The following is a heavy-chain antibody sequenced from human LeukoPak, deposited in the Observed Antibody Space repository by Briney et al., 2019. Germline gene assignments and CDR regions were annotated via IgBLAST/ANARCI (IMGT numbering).Heavy chain of an antibody. CDR1: GFTFDDYA. Sequence: GRSLRLSCAASGFTFDDYAMHWVRQAPGKGLEWVSGISWNSGNIGYADSVKGRFTLSRDNAKNSLYLQMNSLRAEDMALYYCSTDSTIVYWGQGTLVTVSS. V-gene: IGHV3-9*03. D-gene: IGHD3-9*01. J-gene: IGHJ4*02. CDR3: STDSTIVY. CDR2: ISWNSGNI.